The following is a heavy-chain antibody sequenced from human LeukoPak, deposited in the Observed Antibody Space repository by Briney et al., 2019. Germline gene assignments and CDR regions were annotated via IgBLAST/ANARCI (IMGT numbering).Heavy chain of an antibody. Sequence: GASVKVSFKASGYTFTRYGISWVGQAPGQGLEWMGWISAYNGNTNYAQKFQGRVTMTTDTSTSTAYMELRSLRSDDTAVYYCARGVVVVTAIPFDYWGQGTLVTVSS. CDR2: ISAYNGNT. V-gene: IGHV1-18*01. J-gene: IGHJ4*02. CDR3: ARGVVVVTAIPFDY. D-gene: IGHD2-21*02. CDR1: GYTFTRYG.